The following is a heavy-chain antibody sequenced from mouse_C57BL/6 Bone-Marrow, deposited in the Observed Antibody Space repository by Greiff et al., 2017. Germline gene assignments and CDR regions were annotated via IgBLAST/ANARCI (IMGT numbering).Heavy chain of an antibody. CDR2: LYPRAGNT. J-gene: IGHJ1*03. V-gene: IGHV1-85*01. D-gene: IGHD1-1*01. CDR1: GYTFTSYD. Sequence: VQLVESGPELVKPGASVKLSCKASGYTFTSYDINWVKQRPGQGLEWIGWLYPRAGNTKYNEKFKGKATLTVDTSSSTSYMELHSLTAEDSAVYFCARDYGSSYWYFDVWGTGTTVTVSS. CDR3: ARDYGSSYWYFDV.